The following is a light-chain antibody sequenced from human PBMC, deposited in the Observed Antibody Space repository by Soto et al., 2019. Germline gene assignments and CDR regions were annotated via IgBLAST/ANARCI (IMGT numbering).Light chain of an antibody. CDR2: GNS. V-gene: IGLV1-40*01. CDR1: SSNIGAGYD. CDR3: QSYDSSLSGV. Sequence: QAVVTQPPSVSGAPGQRVTISCTGSSSNIGAGYDVHWYQQLPGTAPKLLIYGNSNRPSGVPDRSSGSKSGTSASLAITGLQAEDEADYYCQSYDSSLSGVFGTGTKVTVL. J-gene: IGLJ1*01.